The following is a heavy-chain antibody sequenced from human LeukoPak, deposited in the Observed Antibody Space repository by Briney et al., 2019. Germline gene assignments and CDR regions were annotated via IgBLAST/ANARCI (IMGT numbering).Heavy chain of an antibody. CDR1: GGSISSYY. CDR2: IYYSGST. Sequence: PETLSLTCTVSGGSISSYYWSRIRQPPGKGLEWIGYIYYSGSTNYNPSLKSRVTISVDTSKNQFSLKLSSVTAADTAVYYCAGSGGYEYDYWGQGTLVTVSS. CDR3: AGSGGYEYDY. D-gene: IGHD5-12*01. J-gene: IGHJ4*02. V-gene: IGHV4-59*08.